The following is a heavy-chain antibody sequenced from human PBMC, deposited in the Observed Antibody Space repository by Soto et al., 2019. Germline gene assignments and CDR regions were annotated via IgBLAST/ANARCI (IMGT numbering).Heavy chain of an antibody. CDR3: AKYWQLVTYYYYGMDV. CDR1: GFTFSSYA. CDR2: ISGSGGST. V-gene: IGHV3-23*01. Sequence: EVQLLESGGGLVQPGGSLRLSCAASGFTFSSYAMSWVRQAPGKGLEWVSAISGSGGSTYYADSVKGRFTISRDNSKNTMYLQMNRLRAEDTAVYYCAKYWQLVTYYYYGMDVWGQGTTVTVSS. D-gene: IGHD6-6*01. J-gene: IGHJ6*02.